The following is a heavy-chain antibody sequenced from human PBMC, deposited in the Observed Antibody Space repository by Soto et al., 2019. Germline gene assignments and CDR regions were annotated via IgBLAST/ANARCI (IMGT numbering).Heavy chain of an antibody. CDR1: GFSFAGYA. Sequence: EVQLSESRGGLVQPGGSLRLSCAASGFSFAGYALTWVRLAPGKGLEWVAAISGGCGSTYYADSVKGRFYISRDNSNRMVYLQMGSLTAGDTAVYYCAKTETFNGYYNAFNYWGQGTRVTVSS. V-gene: IGHV3-23*01. D-gene: IGHD3-9*01. CDR2: ISGGCGST. J-gene: IGHJ4*02. CDR3: AKTETFNGYYNAFNY.